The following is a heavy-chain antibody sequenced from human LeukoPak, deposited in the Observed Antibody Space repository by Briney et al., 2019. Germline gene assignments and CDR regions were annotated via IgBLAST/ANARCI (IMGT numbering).Heavy chain of an antibody. Sequence: GGSLRLSCAASGLTFSSYGMHWVRQAPGKGLEWVAFIRYDGSNKYYADSVKGRFTISRDNSKNTLYLQMNSLRAEDTAVYYCAKDQGYYYDSSPSYWGQGTLVTVSS. J-gene: IGHJ4*02. D-gene: IGHD3-22*01. CDR1: GLTFSSYG. CDR3: AKDQGYYYDSSPSY. V-gene: IGHV3-30*02. CDR2: IRYDGSNK.